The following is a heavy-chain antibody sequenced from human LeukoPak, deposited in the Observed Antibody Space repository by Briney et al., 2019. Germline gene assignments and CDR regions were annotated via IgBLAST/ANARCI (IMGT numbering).Heavy chain of an antibody. CDR2: ISSRNTYI. CDR1: GFTFSSYS. D-gene: IGHD3-3*01. CDR3: ARELSGDPDY. Sequence: PGGSLRLSCAASGFTFSSYSMNWVRQAPGKGLEWVSSISSRNTYIYYADSVKGRFTISRDNAKNSLYLQMSSLRAEDTAVYYCARELSGDPDYWGQGTLVTVSS. J-gene: IGHJ4*02. V-gene: IGHV3-21*01.